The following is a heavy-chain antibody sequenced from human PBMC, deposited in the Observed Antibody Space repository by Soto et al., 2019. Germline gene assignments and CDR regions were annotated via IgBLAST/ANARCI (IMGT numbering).Heavy chain of an antibody. D-gene: IGHD2-15*01. CDR2: IYYSGST. V-gene: IGHV4-30-4*01. J-gene: IGHJ5*02. CDR3: ARINSCSGGSCYAGNWFDP. Sequence: SETLSLTCTVSGGSISSGDYYWSWIRQPPGKGLEWIGYIYYSGSTYYNPSLKSRVTISVDTSKNQFSLKLSSVTAADTAVYYCARINSCSGGSCYAGNWFDPWGQGTLVTVSS. CDR1: GGSISSGDYY.